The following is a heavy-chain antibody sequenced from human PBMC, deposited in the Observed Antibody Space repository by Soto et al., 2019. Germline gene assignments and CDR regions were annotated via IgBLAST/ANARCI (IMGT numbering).Heavy chain of an antibody. CDR1: GGSVSSGSYY. Sequence: SETLSLTCTVSGGSVSSGSYYWSWIRQPPGKGLEWIGYIYYSGSTNYNPSLKSRVTISVDTSKNQFSLKLSSVTAADTAVYYCARGSRITIFGVVIIRGYNWFEPWGQGTLVTVSS. CDR2: IYYSGST. J-gene: IGHJ5*02. D-gene: IGHD3-3*01. V-gene: IGHV4-61*01. CDR3: ARGSRITIFGVVIIRGYNWFEP.